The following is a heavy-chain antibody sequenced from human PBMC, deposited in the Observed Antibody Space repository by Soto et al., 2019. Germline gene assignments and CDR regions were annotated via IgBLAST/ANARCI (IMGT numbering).Heavy chain of an antibody. Sequence: SETLSLTCTVSGYSISSGYYWGWIRQPPGKGLEWIGSAYHRGTSYYNPSLQSRVTISVDTSKNQSSLRLTSVTAADTAVYYCARGNGYYETSGDFNSWGQGALVTVSS. J-gene: IGHJ4*02. CDR2: AYHRGTS. V-gene: IGHV4-38-2*02. D-gene: IGHD3-22*01. CDR3: ARGNGYYETSGDFNS. CDR1: GYSISSGYY.